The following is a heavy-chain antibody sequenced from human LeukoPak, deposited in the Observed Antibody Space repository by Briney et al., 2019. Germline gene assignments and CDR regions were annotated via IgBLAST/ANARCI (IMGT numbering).Heavy chain of an antibody. CDR1: GFTFSSYW. CDR2: VNSDGNIT. Sequence: GGPLRLSCAASGFTFSSYWMHWVRQAPGKGLVWLSRVNSDGNITTYADSVRGRFTISRDNAKNTLYLQMNSLGAEDTAVYYCVRRGLVPAFDIWGQGTMVTVTS. J-gene: IGHJ3*02. V-gene: IGHV3-74*01. D-gene: IGHD3-16*02. CDR3: VRRGLVPAFDI.